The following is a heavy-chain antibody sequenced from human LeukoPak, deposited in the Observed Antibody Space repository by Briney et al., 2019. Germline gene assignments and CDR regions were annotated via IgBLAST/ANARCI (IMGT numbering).Heavy chain of an antibody. Sequence: GESLKISCQGSECSFGSYYIAWVRQMAGKGLEWMGTIYPGDSETRYSPSFQDQVTISADKSINSAYLQWSSLKASDTAIYYCARLRISTWYYLDYWGQGSLVTISS. CDR3: ARLRISTWYYLDY. V-gene: IGHV5-51*01. D-gene: IGHD6-13*01. CDR1: ECSFGSYY. CDR2: IYPGDSET. J-gene: IGHJ4*02.